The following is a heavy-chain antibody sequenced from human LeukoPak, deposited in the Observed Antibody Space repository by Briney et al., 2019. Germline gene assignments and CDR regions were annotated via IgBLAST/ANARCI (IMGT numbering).Heavy chain of an antibody. Sequence: GGSLRLSCAASGFTFDDYAMHWVRQAPGKGLEWVSGISWNSGSIGYADTVKGRFTISRDNAKNSLYLQMNSLRAEDTALYYCAKGTDTEIAAAGTYYFDYWGQGTLVTVSS. V-gene: IGHV3-9*01. J-gene: IGHJ4*02. CDR2: ISWNSGSI. CDR3: AKGTDTEIAAAGTYYFDY. D-gene: IGHD6-13*01. CDR1: GFTFDDYA.